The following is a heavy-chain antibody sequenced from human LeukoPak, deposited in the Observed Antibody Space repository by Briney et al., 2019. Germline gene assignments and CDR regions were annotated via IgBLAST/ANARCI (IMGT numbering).Heavy chain of an antibody. CDR2: INHSGST. V-gene: IGHV4-34*01. Sequence: SETLSLTCAVYGGSFSGYYWSWIRQPPGKGLEWIGEINHSGSTNYNPFLKSRVTISVDTSKNQFSLKLSSVTAADTAVYYCARGGAGDCSGGSCLYYFDYWGQGTLVTVSS. CDR3: ARGGAGDCSGGSCLYYFDY. CDR1: GGSFSGYY. D-gene: IGHD2-15*01. J-gene: IGHJ4*02.